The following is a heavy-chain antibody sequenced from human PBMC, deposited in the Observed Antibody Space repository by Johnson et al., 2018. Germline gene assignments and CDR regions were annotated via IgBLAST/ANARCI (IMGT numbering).Heavy chain of an antibody. CDR1: GFTFDDYA. CDR3: AKDFSSSNYYYYGMDV. D-gene: IGHD6-6*01. CDR2: ISWNSGSI. V-gene: IGHV3-9*01. Sequence: QLVESGGGLVQPGRSLRLSCAASGFTFDDYAMHWVRQAPGKGLEWVSGISWNSGSIGYADSVKGRFTISRDNAKNSLYLQMNRLRAEDTALYYCAKDFSSSNYYYYGMDVWGQGTTVTVSS. J-gene: IGHJ6*02.